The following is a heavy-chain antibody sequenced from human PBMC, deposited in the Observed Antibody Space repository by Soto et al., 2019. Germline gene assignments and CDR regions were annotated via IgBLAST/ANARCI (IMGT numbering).Heavy chain of an antibody. CDR3: ARGLYDSSYYYYYGMDV. CDR2: IYYSGST. D-gene: IGHD3-22*01. J-gene: IGHJ6*02. Sequence: TLSLTCTVSGGSISSGGYYWSWIRQHPGKGLEWIGYIYYSGSTYYNPSLKSRVTISVDTSKNQFSLKLSSVTAADTAVYYCARGLYDSSYYYYYGMDVWGQGTTVTVSS. V-gene: IGHV4-31*03. CDR1: GGSISSGGYY.